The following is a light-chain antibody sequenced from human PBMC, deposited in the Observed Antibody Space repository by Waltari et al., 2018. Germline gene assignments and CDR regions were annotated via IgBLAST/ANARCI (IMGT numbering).Light chain of an antibody. J-gene: IGKJ2*01. CDR3: QQYVESPPPLMYT. Sequence: EIVLTQSPGTLSLSPGERATLSCRASQSISSNYLAWYQQKSGQAPRLLIYGAFNRATGIPDRVSGSGSGTDFTLTISGLEPEDFAVYYCQQYVESPPPLMYTFGQGTKLEIK. V-gene: IGKV3-20*01. CDR1: QSISSNY. CDR2: GAF.